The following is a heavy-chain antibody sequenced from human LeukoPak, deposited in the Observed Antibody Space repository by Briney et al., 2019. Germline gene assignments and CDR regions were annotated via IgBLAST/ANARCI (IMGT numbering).Heavy chain of an antibody. CDR3: AKGIELWLTYFDH. J-gene: IGHJ4*02. V-gene: IGHV3-23*01. D-gene: IGHD5-18*01. CDR1: GFSFSSYV. CDR2: ISGNGGST. Sequence: GGSLRLSCVASGFSFSSYVMNWVRQAPGTWLESVSAISGNGGSTYYADSVKGRFTISSDNSKNTLSLQMNSLRAEDTAVYYCAKGIELWLTYFDHWGQGTLVTASS.